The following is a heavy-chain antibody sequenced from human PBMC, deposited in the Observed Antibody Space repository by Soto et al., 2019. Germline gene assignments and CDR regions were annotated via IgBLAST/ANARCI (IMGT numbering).Heavy chain of an antibody. D-gene: IGHD1-26*01. CDR2: IKTDGSII. V-gene: IGHV3-74*01. CDR1: GFSFSSYW. Sequence: EVQLVESGGGLVQPGGSLRLSCAASGFSFSSYWMHWVSQAPGKGLVWVSRIKTDGSIINYADSVKGRFTIYRDNAKNTMYLQMNTLRVEDTAVYYCARVGQGAWYFDLWGRGTLVTVYS. J-gene: IGHJ2*01. CDR3: ARVGQGAWYFDL.